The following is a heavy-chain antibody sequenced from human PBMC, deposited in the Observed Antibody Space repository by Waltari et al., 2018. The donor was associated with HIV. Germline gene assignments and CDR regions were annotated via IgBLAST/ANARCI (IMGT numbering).Heavy chain of an antibody. D-gene: IGHD2-2*01. V-gene: IGHV1-2*02. CDR2: INPNSGGT. Sequence: VQLVQSGAEVKKPGASVKVSCKASGYTFTGYYMHWVRQDPGTGLEWMGWINPNSGGTNYAQKFQGRVTMTRDTSISTAYMELSRLRSDDTAVYYCARGARGVPAAIKGWFDPWGQGTLVTVSS. J-gene: IGHJ5*02. CDR1: GYTFTGYY. CDR3: ARGARGVPAAIKGWFDP.